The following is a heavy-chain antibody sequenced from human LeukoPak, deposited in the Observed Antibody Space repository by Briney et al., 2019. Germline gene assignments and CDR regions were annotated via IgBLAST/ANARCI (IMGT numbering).Heavy chain of an antibody. CDR3: ASGGIAAACDY. J-gene: IGHJ4*02. Sequence: SETLSLTCAVSGGSISGNYWTWIRQSPGRGLEYIGHIYYNGRADYNPSLKSRVTISVDTSKNQFSLKLSSVTAADTAVYYCASGGIAAACDYWGQGTLVTVSS. V-gene: IGHV4-59*12. CDR1: GGSISGNY. D-gene: IGHD6-13*01. CDR2: IYYNGRA.